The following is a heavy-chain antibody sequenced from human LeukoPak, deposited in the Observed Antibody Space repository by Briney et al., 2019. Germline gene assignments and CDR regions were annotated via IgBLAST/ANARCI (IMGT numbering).Heavy chain of an antibody. CDR1: GGSISSGSYY. CDR3: ARAGGYCSSTSCYGFRFDP. Sequence: PSQTLSLTCTVSGGSISSGSYYWSWIGQPAGKGLESIVRINTSGSINYNPSLKSRVTISVATSKNQFSPKLSSVTAVDTAVYYCARAGGYCSSTSCYGFRFDPWGQGTLVTVSS. CDR2: INTSGSI. J-gene: IGHJ5*02. D-gene: IGHD2-2*01. V-gene: IGHV4-61*02.